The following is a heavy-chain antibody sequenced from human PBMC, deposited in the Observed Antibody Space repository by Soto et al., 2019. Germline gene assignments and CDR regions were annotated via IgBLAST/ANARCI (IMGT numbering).Heavy chain of an antibody. CDR2: ISAYNGNT. CDR1: GYTFTSYG. CDR3: AREMAAAGTSHAFDI. Sequence: GASVKVSCKASGYTFTSYGISWVRQAPGQGLEWMGWISAYNGNTNYAQKLQGRVTMTTDTSTSTAYMELRSLRSDDTAVYYCAREMAAAGTSHAFDIWGQGTMVTVSS. V-gene: IGHV1-18*01. D-gene: IGHD6-13*01. J-gene: IGHJ3*02.